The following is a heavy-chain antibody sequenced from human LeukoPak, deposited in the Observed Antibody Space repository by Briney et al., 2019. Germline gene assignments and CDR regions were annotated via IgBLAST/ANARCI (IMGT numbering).Heavy chain of an antibody. CDR2: IYYSGST. Sequence: SQTLPLTCTVSGGSISSGGYYWSWIRQHPGKGLEWIGYIYYSGSTYYNPSLKSRVTISVDTSKNQFSLKLSSVTAADTAVYYCARRSRSTSSTGAFDIWGQGTMVTVSS. D-gene: IGHD2-2*01. V-gene: IGHV4-31*03. CDR3: ARRSRSTSSTGAFDI. J-gene: IGHJ3*02. CDR1: GGSISSGGYY.